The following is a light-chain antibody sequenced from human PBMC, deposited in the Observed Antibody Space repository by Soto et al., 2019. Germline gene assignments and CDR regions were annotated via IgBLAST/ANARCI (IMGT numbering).Light chain of an antibody. J-gene: IGKJ5*01. Sequence: EIVLTQSPATLSLSPGERATLSCRVSQSVSSYLAWYQQKPGQAPRLLIYDASNRATGIPDRFSGSGSGTDFTLTISSLEPEDFAVYYCQQRSNWRITFGQGTRLEIK. CDR3: QQRSNWRIT. V-gene: IGKV3-11*01. CDR2: DAS. CDR1: QSVSSY.